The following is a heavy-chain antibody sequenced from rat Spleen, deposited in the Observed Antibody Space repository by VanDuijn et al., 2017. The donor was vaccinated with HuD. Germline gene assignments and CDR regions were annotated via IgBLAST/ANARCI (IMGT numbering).Heavy chain of an antibody. V-gene: IGHV5-58*01. J-gene: IGHJ3*01. CDR2: ISPDGGST. CDR3: AREAGIPFHYFDY. CDR1: GFTFSSYW. D-gene: IGHD1-4*01. Sequence: EVQLVESGGGLVQPEGSLKLSCVASGFTFSSYWMYWIRQAPGEGLEWISSISPDGGSTYYPDSVKGRFTISRDNAKSTLYLQMDSLRSEDTATYYCAREAGIPFHYFDYWGQGTLVTVSS.